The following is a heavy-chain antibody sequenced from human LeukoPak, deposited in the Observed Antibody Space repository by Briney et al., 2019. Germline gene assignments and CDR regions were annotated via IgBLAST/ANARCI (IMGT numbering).Heavy chain of an antibody. J-gene: IGHJ4*02. CDR2: ISYDGSNK. V-gene: IGHV3-30*18. D-gene: IGHD5-18*01. CDR3: AKEGGYSYGPRPKPVDY. Sequence: GRSLRLSCAASGFTFSSYGMHWVRQAPGKGLEWVAVISYDGSNKYYADSVKGRFTISRDNSKNTLYLQMNSLRAEDTAVYYCAKEGGYSYGPRPKPVDYWGQGTLVIVSS. CDR1: GFTFSSYG.